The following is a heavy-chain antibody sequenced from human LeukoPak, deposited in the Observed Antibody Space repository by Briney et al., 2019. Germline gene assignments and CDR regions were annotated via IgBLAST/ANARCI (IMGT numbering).Heavy chain of an antibody. CDR3: TREWHTVKDY. CDR1: GFTFSSCV. CDR2: TWSDGNNK. V-gene: IGHV3-33*01. D-gene: IGHD4-17*01. Sequence: PGGSLRLSCAASGFTFSSCVMHWVRQAPGKGLEWVAATWSDGNNKYYADSVKGRFTISRDNSKDTLFLQMSSLRAEDSAVYYCTREWHTVKDYWAQGTLATVSS. J-gene: IGHJ4*02.